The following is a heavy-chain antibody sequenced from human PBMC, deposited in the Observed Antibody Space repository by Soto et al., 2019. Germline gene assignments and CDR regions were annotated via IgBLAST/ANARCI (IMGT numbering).Heavy chain of an antibody. CDR1: GGSISSSF. V-gene: IGHV4-59*01. Sequence: SETLSLTCSVSGGSISSSFWSWIRQPPGKELEWIGYISYSESTTYNPSLKSRITLSVDTSKNQFSLRVASVTAADTAVYYCARGHRAMEYYYYYGMDVWGQGTTVTSP. J-gene: IGHJ6*02. CDR2: ISYSEST. CDR3: ARGHRAMEYYYYYGMDV. D-gene: IGHD5-18*01.